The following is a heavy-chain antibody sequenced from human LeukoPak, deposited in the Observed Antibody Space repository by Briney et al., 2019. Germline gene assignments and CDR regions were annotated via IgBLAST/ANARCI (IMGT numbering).Heavy chain of an antibody. CDR1: GFTFSSYA. CDR3: AKDPASRHSSGWHVSHY. J-gene: IGHJ4*02. D-gene: IGHD6-19*01. Sequence: GGSLTLSCAASGFTFSSYAMSWVRQAPGKGLEWVSAVSGSGGSTYYADSVKGRFTISRDNSKNTLYLQMNSLRAEDTAVYYCAKDPASRHSSGWHVSHYWGQRTMVSGSS. CDR2: VSGSGGST. V-gene: IGHV3-23*01.